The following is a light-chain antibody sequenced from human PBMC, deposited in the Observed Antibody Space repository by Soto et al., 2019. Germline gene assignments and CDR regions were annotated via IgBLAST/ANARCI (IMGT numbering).Light chain of an antibody. CDR3: CSYADSSSGVCV. V-gene: IGLV2-23*02. Sequence: QSVLTQPASVSGSPGQSITISCTGTSSDVGSYNLVSWYQQHPGKAPKLMIYDVSKRPSGVSNRFSGSKSGNTASLPFSGLEVEDEADYYCCSYADSSSGVCVFGAWTKLTVL. CDR2: DVS. CDR1: SSDVGSYNL. J-gene: IGLJ1*01.